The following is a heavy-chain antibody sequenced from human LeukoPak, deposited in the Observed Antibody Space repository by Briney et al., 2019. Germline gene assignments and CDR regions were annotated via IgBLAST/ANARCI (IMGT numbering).Heavy chain of an antibody. Sequence: PGGSLRLSCAASGFTFTTYAMSCVRQAPGKGLEWVSAINDGVGRAFYADAVRGRFTISRDNSQNTLYLQMNSLRAEDTAIYYCAKDIYCGGDCYIRTGDSWGQGTLVTVSS. V-gene: IGHV3-23*01. CDR1: GFTFTTYA. J-gene: IGHJ4*02. CDR2: INDGVGRA. D-gene: IGHD2-21*02. CDR3: AKDIYCGGDCYIRTGDS.